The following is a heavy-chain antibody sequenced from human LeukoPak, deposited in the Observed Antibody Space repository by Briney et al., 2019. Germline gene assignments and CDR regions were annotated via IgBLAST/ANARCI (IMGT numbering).Heavy chain of an antibody. CDR3: AKRDRYCSGGSCYSGGVDY. V-gene: IGHV3-23*01. Sequence: GGSLRLSCAASGFTFSSYAMSWVRQAPGKGLEWVSAISGSGGSTYYADSVKGRFTISRDNSKNTLYLQMNSLRAEDTAVYYCAKRDRYCSGGSCYSGGVDYWGQGTLVTVSS. J-gene: IGHJ4*02. CDR1: GFTFSSYA. CDR2: ISGSGGST. D-gene: IGHD2-15*01.